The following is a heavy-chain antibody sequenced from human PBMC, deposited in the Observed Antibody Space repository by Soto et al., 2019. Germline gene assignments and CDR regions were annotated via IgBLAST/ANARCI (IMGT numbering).Heavy chain of an antibody. Sequence: PSETLSLTCTVSGGSISSYYWSWIRQPPGKGLEWIGYIYYSGSTNYNPSLKSRVTISVDTSKNQFSLKLSSVTAADTAVYYCARAMTTVHYNWFDPWGQGTLVTVSS. J-gene: IGHJ5*02. CDR2: IYYSGST. CDR3: ARAMTTVHYNWFDP. V-gene: IGHV4-59*08. D-gene: IGHD4-4*01. CDR1: GGSISSYY.